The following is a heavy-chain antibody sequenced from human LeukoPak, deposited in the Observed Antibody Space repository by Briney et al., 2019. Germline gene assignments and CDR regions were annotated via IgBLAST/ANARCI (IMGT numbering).Heavy chain of an antibody. Sequence: AGRSPRLSCAASGFTFSYYTMHWVRQAPGKGLEWVAVISYDGSNKYYADSVKGRFTISRDNSKNTLYLQMNSLRAEDTAVYYCARVLNYYDSSGYYFSYWGQGTLVTVSS. J-gene: IGHJ4*02. CDR3: ARVLNYYDSSGYYFSY. D-gene: IGHD3-22*01. CDR2: ISYDGSNK. CDR1: GFTFSYYT. V-gene: IGHV3-30-3*01.